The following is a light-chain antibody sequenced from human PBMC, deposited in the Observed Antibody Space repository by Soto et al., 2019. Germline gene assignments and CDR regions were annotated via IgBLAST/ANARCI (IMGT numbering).Light chain of an antibody. V-gene: IGKV3-15*01. CDR1: QSVSSN. Sequence: EIVMTQSPATLSLSPGERATLSCRASQSVSSNLAWYQQHPGQAPSLLIYGASTSSTGIPARFSGSGSGTEFTLTISSLQCEDVAVYYCQQYNNWPPWSFGQGTKVQI. CDR2: GAS. J-gene: IGKJ1*01. CDR3: QQYNNWPPWS.